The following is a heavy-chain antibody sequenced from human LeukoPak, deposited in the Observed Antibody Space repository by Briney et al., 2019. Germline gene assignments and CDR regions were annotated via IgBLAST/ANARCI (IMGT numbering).Heavy chain of an antibody. CDR1: GYTFTSYG. CDR3: ARDLHYYDSSGYYIFDY. CDR2: ISAYNGNT. Sequence: ASVKASCKASGYTFTSYGISWVRQAPGQGLEWMGWISAYNGNTNYAQKLQGRVTMTTDTSTSTAYMELRSLRSDDTAVYYCARDLHYYDSSGYYIFDYWGQGTLVTVSS. V-gene: IGHV1-18*01. J-gene: IGHJ4*02. D-gene: IGHD3-22*01.